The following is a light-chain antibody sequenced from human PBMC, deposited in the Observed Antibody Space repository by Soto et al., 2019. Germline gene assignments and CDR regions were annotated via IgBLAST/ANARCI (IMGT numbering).Light chain of an antibody. CDR3: SSYTSSGTLV. CDR2: DVS. J-gene: IGLJ1*01. CDR1: SSDVGGYNY. V-gene: IGLV2-11*01. Sequence: QSALTQPRSVSGSPGQSVTISCTGTSSDVGGYNYVSWYQQHPGKAPKLMIYDVSKRPSGVPDRFSGSKSGNTASLTISGLQAEDEADYYCSSYTSSGTLVFGTGTKATVL.